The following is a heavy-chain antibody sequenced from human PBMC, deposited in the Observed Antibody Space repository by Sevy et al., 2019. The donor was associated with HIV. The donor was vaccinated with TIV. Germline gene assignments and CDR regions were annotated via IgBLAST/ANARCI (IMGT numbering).Heavy chain of an antibody. J-gene: IGHJ6*02. V-gene: IGHV3-30*02. D-gene: IGHD2-8*01. CDR1: GFTFSTYD. CDR3: ARGRKTTQEWFEELDYYYGVDV. CDR2: IRYDGSNK. Sequence: GGSLRLSCAASGFTFSTYDMHWVRQAPGKGLEWVAYIRYDGSNKYYADSVRGRFTISRDNSRNTLYLQMNSLRAEDTAVYYCARGRKTTQEWFEELDYYYGVDVWGQGTTVTVSS.